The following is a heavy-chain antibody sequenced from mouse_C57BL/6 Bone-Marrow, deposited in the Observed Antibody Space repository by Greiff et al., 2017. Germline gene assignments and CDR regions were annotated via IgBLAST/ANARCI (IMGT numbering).Heavy chain of an antibody. Sequence: EVKLQESGPGLVKPSQSLSLTCSVTGYSITSGYYWNWIRQFPGNKLEWMGYISYDGSNNYNPSLKNRISITRDTSKNQFFLKLNSVTAEDTATYYCARADDCYWYFDVWGTGTTVTVSS. D-gene: IGHD2-4*01. CDR3: ARADDCYWYFDV. J-gene: IGHJ1*03. CDR2: ISYDGSN. CDR1: GYSITSGYY. V-gene: IGHV3-6*01.